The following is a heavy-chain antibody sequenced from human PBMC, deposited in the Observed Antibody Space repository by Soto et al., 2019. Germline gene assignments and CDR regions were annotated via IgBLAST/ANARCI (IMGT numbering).Heavy chain of an antibody. CDR3: ARDSMEPDLFDY. Sequence: GGSLRLSCAASGFTFSSYAMHWVRQAPGKGLEWVAVISYDGSNKYYADSVKGRFTISRDNSKNTLYLQMNSLRAEDTAVYYCARDSMEPDLFDYWGQGTLVTVSS. V-gene: IGHV3-30-3*01. J-gene: IGHJ4*02. CDR1: GFTFSSYA. D-gene: IGHD1-1*01. CDR2: ISYDGSNK.